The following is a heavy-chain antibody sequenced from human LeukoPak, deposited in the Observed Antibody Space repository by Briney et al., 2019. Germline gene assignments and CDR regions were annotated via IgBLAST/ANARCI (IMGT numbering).Heavy chain of an antibody. CDR3: AGTELGYCTVTGCPLDY. CDR1: GASLSSYF. Sequence: PSETLSLTCNVSGASLSSYFWSWIRQPPGKGLEWIGYIYYDGYPNYSPSLRSRITISVEKSKSQFSLNLRSVTAADTALYFCAGTELGYCTVTGCPLDYWGQGTLVTVSS. V-gene: IGHV4-59*01. J-gene: IGHJ4*02. D-gene: IGHD2-8*02. CDR2: IYYDGYP.